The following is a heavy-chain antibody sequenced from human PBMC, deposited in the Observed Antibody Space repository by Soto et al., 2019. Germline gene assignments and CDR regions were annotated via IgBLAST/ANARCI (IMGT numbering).Heavy chain of an antibody. J-gene: IGHJ4*02. Sequence: QVQLVQSGAEVKKPGSSVKVSCKASGGTFSSFLISWVRQAPGQGLEWMGGIIPMFGTVNYAQNFQGRVTITAAKSTTTAYMELSCLRSEDTAMYYCARNRGDYGDYFDNWGQGTLVTVSS. CDR3: ARNRGDYGDYFDN. V-gene: IGHV1-69*06. CDR1: GGTFSSFL. CDR2: IIPMFGTV. D-gene: IGHD4-17*01.